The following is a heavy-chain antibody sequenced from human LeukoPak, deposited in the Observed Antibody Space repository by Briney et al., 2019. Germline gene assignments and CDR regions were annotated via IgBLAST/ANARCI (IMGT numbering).Heavy chain of an antibody. D-gene: IGHD2/OR15-2a*01. CDR1: GFTFSSYA. CDR2: ISYDGSNK. Sequence: TGRSLRLSCAASGFTFSSYAMHWVRQAPGKGPEWVAVISYDGSNKYYADSVKGRFTISRDNSKNTLYLQMNSLRAEDTAVYYCARGVSRYYYGMDVWGQGTTVTVSS. CDR3: ARGVSRYYYGMDV. V-gene: IGHV3-30*04. J-gene: IGHJ6*02.